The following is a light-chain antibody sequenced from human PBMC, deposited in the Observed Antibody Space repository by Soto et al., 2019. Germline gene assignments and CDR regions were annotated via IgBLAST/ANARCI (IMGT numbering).Light chain of an antibody. CDR1: QSVSSN. CDR3: QQYKTWPRT. CDR2: GAS. J-gene: IGKJ1*01. V-gene: IGKV3-15*01. Sequence: EIVMTQSPATLSVSPGERATLSCRASQSVSSNLAWYQQKPGQAPRLLIYGASTRATGIPARFSGSGSGTEFTLTSSSLQSEDFEVYYCQQYKTWPRTFGQGTKVEIK.